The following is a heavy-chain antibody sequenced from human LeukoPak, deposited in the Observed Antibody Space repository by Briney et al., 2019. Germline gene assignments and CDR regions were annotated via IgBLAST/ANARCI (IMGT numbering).Heavy chain of an antibody. J-gene: IGHJ4*02. CDR2: MNPNSGNT. Sequence: ASVKVSCKASGYTFASYYIHLVRQAPGQGLEWMGWMNPNSGNTGYAQKFQGRVTITRNTSISTAYMELSSLRSEDTAVYYCARGGRYSYGLFDYWGQGTLVTVSS. D-gene: IGHD5-18*01. V-gene: IGHV1-8*03. CDR3: ARGGRYSYGLFDY. CDR1: GYTFASYY.